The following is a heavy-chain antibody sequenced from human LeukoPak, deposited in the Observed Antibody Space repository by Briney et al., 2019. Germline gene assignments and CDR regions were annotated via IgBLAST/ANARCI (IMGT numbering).Heavy chain of an antibody. J-gene: IGHJ4*02. Sequence: GGSLRLSCAASGFTFRTYEMNWVRQAPGKGLEWISYISSGGGSVSYADSVKGRFTVSRDNAKNSLFLQMNSLRAEDTAVYYCARGRTAVAYFDYWGQGTLVTVSS. CDR1: GFTFRTYE. CDR3: ARGRTAVAYFDY. V-gene: IGHV3-48*03. CDR2: ISSGGGSV. D-gene: IGHD6-13*01.